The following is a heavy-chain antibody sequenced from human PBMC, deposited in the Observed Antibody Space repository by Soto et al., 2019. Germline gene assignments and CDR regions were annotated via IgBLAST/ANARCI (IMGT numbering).Heavy chain of an antibody. V-gene: IGHV4-4*02. CDR3: ATLPPRIVVVVLPIPS. CDR1: GGSISSTNW. Sequence: PSETLSLTCVVSGGSISSTNWWTWVRQTPGKGLEWIGEIYHTGSTKYNPSLKNRVTIPLDKSNNQFSLNLKSVTAADTAVYYCATLPPRIVVVVLPIPSWGQGTLVTVSS. D-gene: IGHD2-15*01. J-gene: IGHJ4*02. CDR2: IYHTGST.